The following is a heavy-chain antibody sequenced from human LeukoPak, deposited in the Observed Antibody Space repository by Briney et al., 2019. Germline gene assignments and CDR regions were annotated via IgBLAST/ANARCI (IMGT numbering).Heavy chain of an antibody. J-gene: IGHJ6*03. D-gene: IGHD6-13*01. CDR3: ARELAEIAAAIRGYYSYYMDV. CDR1: GGSISSSSYY. Sequence: SETLSLTCTVSGGSISSSSYYWGWGRQPPGKGRGGVGSIYYSGSTYYNPSRKRRVTISVNTTKNQFSLKLSSVTAADTAVYYCARELAEIAAAIRGYYSYYMDVWGKGTTVTVSS. CDR2: IYYSGST. V-gene: IGHV4-39*01.